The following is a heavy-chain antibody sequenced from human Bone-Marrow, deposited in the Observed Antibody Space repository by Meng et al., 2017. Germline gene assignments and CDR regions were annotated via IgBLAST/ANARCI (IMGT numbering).Heavy chain of an antibody. J-gene: IGHJ4*02. CDR1: GFTFSSYA. CDR3: ARDRMWGIAGADMFDY. D-gene: IGHD6-19*01. V-gene: IGHV3-30*01. Sequence: GESLKISCAASGFTFSSYAMHWVRQAPGKGLEWVAVISYDGSNKYYADSVKGRFTISRDNSKNTLYLQMNSLRAEDTAVYYCARDRMWGIAGADMFDYWGQGTRVTVSS. CDR2: ISYDGSNK.